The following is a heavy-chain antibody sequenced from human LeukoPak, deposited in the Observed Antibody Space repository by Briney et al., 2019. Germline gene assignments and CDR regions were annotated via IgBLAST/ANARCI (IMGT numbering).Heavy chain of an antibody. CDR2: IYYSGST. V-gene: IGHV4-59*08. J-gene: IGHJ4*02. CDR3: ARSDLVSGGYYVVDY. D-gene: IGHD1-26*01. CDR1: GGSISSYY. Sequence: PSETLSLTCTVSGGSISSYYWSWIRQPPGKGLEWIGYIYYSGSTNYNPSLKSRVTISVDTSKNQFSLKLSSVTAADTAVYYCARSDLVSGGYYVVDYWGQGTLVTVSS.